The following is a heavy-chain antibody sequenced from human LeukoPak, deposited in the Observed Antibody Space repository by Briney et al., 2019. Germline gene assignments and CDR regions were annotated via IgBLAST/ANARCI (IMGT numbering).Heavy chain of an antibody. D-gene: IGHD6-6*01. CDR2: IKQDGTEK. V-gene: IGHV3-7*04. J-gene: IGHJ4*02. Sequence: GGSLRLSCAASGFTFSSYWMSWVRQAPGEGLEWVANIKQDGTEKYYMDSVKGRFSISRDNAKNSLYLQMNALRAEDTAVYYCARDVRPDYWGQGTLVTVSS. CDR1: GFTFSSYW. CDR3: ARDVRPDY.